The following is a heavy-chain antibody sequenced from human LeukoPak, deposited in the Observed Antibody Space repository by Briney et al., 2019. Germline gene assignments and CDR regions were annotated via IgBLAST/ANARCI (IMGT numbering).Heavy chain of an antibody. D-gene: IGHD3-3*01. Sequence: PSETLSLTCAVYGGSFSGYYWSWIRQPPGKGLEWIGEINHSGSTNYNPSLKSRVTISVDTSKNQFSLKLSSVTAADTAVYYCARHAGGDFWSGYHLFDYWGQGTLVTVSS. J-gene: IGHJ4*02. CDR3: ARHAGGDFWSGYHLFDY. V-gene: IGHV4-34*01. CDR1: GGSFSGYY. CDR2: INHSGST.